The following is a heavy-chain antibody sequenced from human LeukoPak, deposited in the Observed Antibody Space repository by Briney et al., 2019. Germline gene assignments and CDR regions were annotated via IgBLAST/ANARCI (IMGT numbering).Heavy chain of an antibody. J-gene: IGHJ4*02. V-gene: IGHV4-59*08. CDR2: IYYSGST. CDR1: GGSIISYY. Sequence: SETLSLTCTVSGGSIISYYWSWPRQPPGKGLEWIGYIYYSGSTNYNPSLKSRVTISVDTSKNQFSLKLSSVTAADTAVYYCARSVGATYAFDYWGRGTLVTVSS. D-gene: IGHD1-26*01. CDR3: ARSVGATYAFDY.